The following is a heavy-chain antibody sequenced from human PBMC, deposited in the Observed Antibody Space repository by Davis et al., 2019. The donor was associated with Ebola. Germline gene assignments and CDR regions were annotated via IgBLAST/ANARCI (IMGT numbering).Heavy chain of an antibody. CDR1: GFSFSDHY. D-gene: IGHD3-9*01. Sequence: PGGSLRLSCAASGFSFSDHYMSWIRQAPGKGLETISYISHSGHSIYYADSVRGRFTISRDNAKNSLYLQMNSLRAEDTAVYYCARDRDMYYDILIGYSPIDYWGQGTLVTVSS. CDR3: ARDRDMYYDILIGYSPIDY. V-gene: IGHV3-11*01. J-gene: IGHJ4*02. CDR2: ISHSGHSI.